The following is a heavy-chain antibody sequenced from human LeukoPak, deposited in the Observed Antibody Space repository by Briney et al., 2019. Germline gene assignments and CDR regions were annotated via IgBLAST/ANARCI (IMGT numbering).Heavy chain of an antibody. CDR2: ISYDGYTT. J-gene: IGHJ4*02. D-gene: IGHD3-16*01. CDR1: GCALNSYP. CDR3: ARDPRRGSPDYFDY. V-gene: IGHV3-30*04. Sequence: GRALRDSRVASGCALNSYPMHGVGQAPGRGLEWLAVISYDGYTTLHADSVKGRFTISRDDSRDTLYLQMNSLRSEDTAVYYCARDPRRGSPDYFDYWGQGTLVTVST.